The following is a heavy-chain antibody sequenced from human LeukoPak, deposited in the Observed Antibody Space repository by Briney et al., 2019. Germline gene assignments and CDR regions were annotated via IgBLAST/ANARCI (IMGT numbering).Heavy chain of an antibody. D-gene: IGHD3-3*01. V-gene: IGHV4-34*01. CDR1: GGSFSGYY. CDR2: INHSGST. Sequence: SGTLSLTCAVYGGSFSGYYWSWIRQPPGKGLEWIGEINHSGSTNYNPSLKSRVTISVDTSKNQFSLKLSSVTAADTAVYYCARLEPAIFGAQNWFDPWGQGTLVTVSS. CDR3: ARLEPAIFGAQNWFDP. J-gene: IGHJ5*02.